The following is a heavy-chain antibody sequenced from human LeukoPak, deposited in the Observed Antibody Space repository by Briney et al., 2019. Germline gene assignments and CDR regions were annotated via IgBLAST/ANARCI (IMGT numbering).Heavy chain of an antibody. CDR2: IYDSGST. J-gene: IGHJ6*02. CDR1: GGSISSYY. Sequence: SETLTLTCTVSGGSISSYYWSWIRQPPGKGLEWIGYIYDSGSTNYNPSLKSRVTTSVDTSKNQFSLKLSSVTAADTAVYYCASQTPPYGMDVWGQGTTVTVSS. CDR3: ASQTPPYGMDV. V-gene: IGHV4-59*01.